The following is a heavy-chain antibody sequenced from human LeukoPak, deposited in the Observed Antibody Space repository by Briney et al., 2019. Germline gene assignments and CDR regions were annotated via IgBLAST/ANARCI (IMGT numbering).Heavy chain of an antibody. J-gene: IGHJ1*01. V-gene: IGHV1-2*02. CDR3: ARGRIAAAGSKYFQH. CDR2: INPNSGGT. Sequence: ASVKVSCKASGYTFTSYGISWVRQAPGQGLEWMGWINPNSGGTNYAQKFQGRVTMTRDTSISTAYMELSRLRSDDTAVYYCARGRIAAAGSKYFQHWGQGTLVTVSS. D-gene: IGHD6-13*01. CDR1: GYTFTSYG.